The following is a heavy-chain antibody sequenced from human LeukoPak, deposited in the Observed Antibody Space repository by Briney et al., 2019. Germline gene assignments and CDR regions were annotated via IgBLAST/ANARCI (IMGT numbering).Heavy chain of an antibody. Sequence: GGSLRLSCAASGFTFSSYSMNWVRQAPGKGLEWVSSISSSSSYIYYADSVKGRFTISRDNAKNSLYLQMNSQRAEDTAVYYCARDGLYCSSTSCYRYYFDYWGQGTLVTVSS. D-gene: IGHD2-2*01. CDR1: GFTFSSYS. CDR2: ISSSSSYI. V-gene: IGHV3-21*01. CDR3: ARDGLYCSSTSCYRYYFDY. J-gene: IGHJ4*02.